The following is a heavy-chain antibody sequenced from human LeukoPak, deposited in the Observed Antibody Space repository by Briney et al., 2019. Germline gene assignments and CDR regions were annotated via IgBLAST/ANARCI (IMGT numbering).Heavy chain of an antibody. Sequence: VSVKVSCKTSGYSFTDYYMHWVRQAPGQGLEWMGWINPNSGGTSSAQKFQGRVTMTRDTSITTVYMEVSWLTSDDTAIYYCARADRLHGGPYLIGPWGQGTLVTVSS. CDR1: GYSFTDYY. D-gene: IGHD2-21*01. CDR2: INPNSGGT. V-gene: IGHV1-2*02. J-gene: IGHJ5*02. CDR3: ARADRLHGGPYLIGP.